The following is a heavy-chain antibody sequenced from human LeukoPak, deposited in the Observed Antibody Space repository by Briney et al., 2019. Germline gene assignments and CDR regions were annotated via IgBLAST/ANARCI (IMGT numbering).Heavy chain of an antibody. D-gene: IGHD6-13*01. V-gene: IGHV3-21*04. J-gene: IGHJ4*02. Sequence: GGSLRLSCAASGFTFSSYSMNWVRQAPGKGLEWVSSISSSSSYIYYADSVKGRFTISRDNAKNSLYLQMNSLRAEDTAVYYCARASQPYSSSWYFDYWGQGTLVTVSS. CDR3: ARASQPYSSSWYFDY. CDR2: ISSSSSYI. CDR1: GFTFSSYS.